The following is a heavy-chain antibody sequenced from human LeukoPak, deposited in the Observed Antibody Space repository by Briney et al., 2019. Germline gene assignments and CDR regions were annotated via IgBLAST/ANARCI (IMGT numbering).Heavy chain of an antibody. Sequence: GGSLRLSCVASTFTKAWMNWVRQAPGKGLEWVGRVKNRGDGRTTDYAAPVKGRFTISGDDSKRTVYLQMNSLKTEDTAVYFCTTEYFGGFEYWGQGTLVTVSS. J-gene: IGHJ4*02. CDR2: VKNRGDGRTT. CDR1: TFTKAW. V-gene: IGHV3-15*07. D-gene: IGHD3-16*01. CDR3: TTEYFGGFEY.